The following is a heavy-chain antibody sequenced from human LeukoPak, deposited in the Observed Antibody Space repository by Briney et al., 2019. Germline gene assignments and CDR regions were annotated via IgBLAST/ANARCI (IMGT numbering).Heavy chain of an antibody. Sequence: GGSLRLSCAASGFTFSSYAMSWVRQAPGKGLEWVSAISGSGSSTYYADSVKGRFTISRDNSKNTLYLQMNSLRAEDTAVYYCAKDVGDYYDSSGPSWGQGTLVTVSS. V-gene: IGHV3-23*01. CDR1: GFTFSSYA. CDR2: ISGSGSST. CDR3: AKDVGDYYDSSGPS. J-gene: IGHJ4*02. D-gene: IGHD3-22*01.